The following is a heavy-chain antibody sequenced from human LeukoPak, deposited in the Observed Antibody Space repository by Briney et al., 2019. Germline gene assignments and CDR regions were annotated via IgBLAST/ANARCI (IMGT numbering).Heavy chain of an antibody. J-gene: IGHJ4*02. CDR1: GYSISSGYF. CDR2: IYHSGST. Sequence: SETLSLTCAVSGYSISSGYFWAWVRQPPGKGLEWIGSIYHSGSTYYNPSLKSRVTISVDTSKNQFSLKLRSVTAADTAVYFCARLGVLVVSGAHSSYFDHWGQGTLVSVSS. V-gene: IGHV4-38-2*01. D-gene: IGHD2-2*01. CDR3: ARLGVLVVSGAHSSYFDH.